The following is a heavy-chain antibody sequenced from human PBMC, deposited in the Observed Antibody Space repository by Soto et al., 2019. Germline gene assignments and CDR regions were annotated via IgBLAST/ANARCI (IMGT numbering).Heavy chain of an antibody. CDR1: GYSFTSYW. D-gene: IGHD6-6*01. V-gene: IGHV5-51*01. Sequence: GESLKISCKGSGYSFTSYWIGWVRQMPGKGLEWMGIIYPGDSDTRYSPSFQGQVTISADKSISTAYLQWSSLEASDTAMYYCARLDGEYSSSSGVFDIWGQGTMVTVSS. CDR3: ARLDGEYSSSSGVFDI. J-gene: IGHJ3*02. CDR2: IYPGDSDT.